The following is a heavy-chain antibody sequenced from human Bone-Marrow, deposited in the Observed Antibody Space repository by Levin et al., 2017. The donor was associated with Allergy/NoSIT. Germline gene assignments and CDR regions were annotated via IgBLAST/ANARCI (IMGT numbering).Heavy chain of an antibody. J-gene: IGHJ3*02. CDR2: SFWNDEK. Sequence: KSGPTLVKPTQTLTLTCSFSGFSLATSGVGVAWIRQPPGKALEWLALSFWNDEKRYSPSLKTRLTISKDTSKNEVVLTLTNMDPVDTATYYCARSRPALPPAAASAFDIWGQGTLVTVSS. CDR1: GFSLATSGVG. CDR3: ARSRPALPPAAASAFDI. D-gene: IGHD6-13*01. V-gene: IGHV2-5*01.